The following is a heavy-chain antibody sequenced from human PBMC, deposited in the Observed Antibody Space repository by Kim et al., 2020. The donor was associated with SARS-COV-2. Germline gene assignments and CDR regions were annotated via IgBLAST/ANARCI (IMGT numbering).Heavy chain of an antibody. CDR2: ITKNSATV. J-gene: IGHJ3*02. V-gene: IGHV3-48*02. Sequence: GGSLRLSCATSGFTFSAYDMNWVRLPPGKGLEWLSFITKNSATVYYADSVKGRFTISRDNAKNSLYLQMNSLRDEDTAVYYCVRDRWGGLFDIWGQGTMV. D-gene: IGHD3-16*01. CDR1: GFTFSAYD. CDR3: VRDRWGGLFDI.